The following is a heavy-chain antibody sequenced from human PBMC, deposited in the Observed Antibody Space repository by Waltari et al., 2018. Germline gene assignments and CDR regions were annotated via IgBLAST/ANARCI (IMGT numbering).Heavy chain of an antibody. CDR2: IRARGGTT. V-gene: IGHV3-23*01. CDR3: GRGSSGWYQIDL. CDR1: GFTFSTYA. D-gene: IGHD6-19*01. Sequence: EVQLLESGGGLVQPGGSLRLSCAASGFTFSTYAMSWVRQAPGKGWGWESGIRARGGTTYYAESVKGRFTISRDNSKNTLVLQMNSLRAEDTAVYYCGRGSSGWYQIDLWGQGTLVTVSS. J-gene: IGHJ5*02.